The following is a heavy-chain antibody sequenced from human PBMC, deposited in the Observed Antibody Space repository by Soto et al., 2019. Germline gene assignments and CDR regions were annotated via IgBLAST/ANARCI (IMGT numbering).Heavy chain of an antibody. CDR2: IYYSGST. D-gene: IGHD2-2*01. Sequence: SLPMSHTCRVSNDCISSSSYYWGWNRQPPGKGLEWIGSIYYSGSTYYNPSLKSRVTISVDTSKSQFSLKLSSVTAADMAVYYCARLTIMPVAFFAYWGQGTLVTVSS. CDR3: ARLTIMPVAFFAY. V-gene: IGHV4-39*01. J-gene: IGHJ4*02. CDR1: NDCISSSSYY.